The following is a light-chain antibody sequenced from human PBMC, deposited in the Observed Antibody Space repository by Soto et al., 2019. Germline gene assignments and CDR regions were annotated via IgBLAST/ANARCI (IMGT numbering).Light chain of an antibody. CDR2: TTS. CDR1: QSIRSD. V-gene: IGKV1-39*01. CDR3: QQGFSPPRT. J-gene: IGKJ1*01. Sequence: DIQMTQSPSSLSASVGDRVTITCRASQSIRSDLNWYQQRPGNAPKLLIYTTSNLASGVPSRFSGSGSGTDFTLTISNLQPEDFATYFCQQGFSPPRTFGLGTTVEVK.